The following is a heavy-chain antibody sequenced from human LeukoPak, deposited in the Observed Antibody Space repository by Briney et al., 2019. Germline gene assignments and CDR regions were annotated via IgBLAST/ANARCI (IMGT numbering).Heavy chain of an antibody. Sequence: GGSLRLSCAASGFTVSSNYMSWVRQAPGKGLEWVSVIYSGGSTYYADSVKGRFTISRDNSKNTLYLQMNSLRVEDTAVYYCAKRDTKTGTTYYFDYWGQGTLVTVSS. CDR1: GFTVSSNY. J-gene: IGHJ4*02. CDR2: IYSGGST. V-gene: IGHV3-53*01. D-gene: IGHD1-1*01. CDR3: AKRDTKTGTTYYFDY.